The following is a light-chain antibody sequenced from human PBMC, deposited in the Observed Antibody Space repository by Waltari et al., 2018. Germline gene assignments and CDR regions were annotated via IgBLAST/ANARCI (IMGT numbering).Light chain of an antibody. V-gene: IGKV3-20*01. CDR1: QSVSSSY. Sequence: EIVLTQSLGPLSLSPGERATLSCRASQSVSSSYLAWYQQKPGQTPRLLIYGASSRATGIPDRFSGSESGTDFTLTISRLEPEDFAVYYCQQYGSSPRTFGQGTKVEIK. CDR3: QQYGSSPRT. CDR2: GAS. J-gene: IGKJ1*01.